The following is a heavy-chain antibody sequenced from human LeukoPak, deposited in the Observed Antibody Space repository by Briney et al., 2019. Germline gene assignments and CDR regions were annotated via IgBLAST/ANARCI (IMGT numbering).Heavy chain of an antibody. J-gene: IGHJ4*02. CDR3: AKATYSSSWNLYFDY. V-gene: IGHV3-23*01. CDR2: ISDSGGRT. D-gene: IGHD6-13*01. CDR1: GFTFSSYA. Sequence: GGSLRLSCAVSGFTFSSYAMNWVRQAPGKGLEWVAGISDSGGRTYYADSVKGRFTISRDNSKNTLYLQMNSLRAEDTAVYYCAKATYSSSWNLYFDYWGQGTLVTVSS.